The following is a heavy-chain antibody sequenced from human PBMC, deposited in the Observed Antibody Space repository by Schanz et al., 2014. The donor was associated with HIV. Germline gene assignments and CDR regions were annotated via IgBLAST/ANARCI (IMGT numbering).Heavy chain of an antibody. J-gene: IGHJ3*02. D-gene: IGHD6-13*01. CDR3: ARDLVDSSTRYDAFDI. CDR2: INPNSGGT. V-gene: IGHV1-2*02. Sequence: QVQLVQSGAEVKKPGASVKVSCKASGYTFTAYYIHWVRQAPGQGLEWMGWINPNSGGTNSAQKFQGRVTMSMDTPISTAYMEVRSLRSDDTALYFCARDLVDSSTRYDAFDIWGQGTKVTVSS. CDR1: GYTFTAYY.